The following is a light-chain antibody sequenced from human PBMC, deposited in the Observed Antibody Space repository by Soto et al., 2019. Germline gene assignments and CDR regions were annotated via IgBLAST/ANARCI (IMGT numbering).Light chain of an antibody. V-gene: IGKV1-39*01. Sequence: IQMTQSPSSLSASVGDRVTITCRASQGIRNDLGWYQQKPGKAPKLLIYAASSLQSGVPSRFSGGGSGPDFTLTISSLQPEDFATYYCQQTYSTLLTFGGGTKVDIK. J-gene: IGKJ4*01. CDR1: QGIRND. CDR2: AAS. CDR3: QQTYSTLLT.